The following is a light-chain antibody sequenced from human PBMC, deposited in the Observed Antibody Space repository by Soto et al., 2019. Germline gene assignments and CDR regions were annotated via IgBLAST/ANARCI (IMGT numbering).Light chain of an antibody. CDR2: DAS. Sequence: PGERATLSCRASQSLDSYLAWYQQKPGQPPRLLIYDASSRATGIPARFSGSGSGTDFTLTISSLESEDFAVYYCQQRSEWPITFGGGTKVDIK. CDR3: QQRSEWPIT. CDR1: QSLDSY. J-gene: IGKJ4*01. V-gene: IGKV3-11*01.